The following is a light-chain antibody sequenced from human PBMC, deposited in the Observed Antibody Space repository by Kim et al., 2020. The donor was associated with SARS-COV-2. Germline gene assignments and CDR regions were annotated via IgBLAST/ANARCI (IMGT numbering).Light chain of an antibody. CDR2: GAS. V-gene: IGKV3-20*01. Sequence: EIVLTQSPGTLSLSPGERATLFCRASQSVSSSYLAWYQQKHGQAPRLLIYGASSRATGIPDRFSGSGSGTDFTLTISRLEPEDFAVYYCQRYGSSLTFGPGTKVDIK. J-gene: IGKJ3*01. CDR1: QSVSSSY. CDR3: QRYGSSLT.